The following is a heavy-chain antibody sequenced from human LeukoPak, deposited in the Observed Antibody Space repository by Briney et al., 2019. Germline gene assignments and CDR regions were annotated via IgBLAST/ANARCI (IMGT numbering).Heavy chain of an antibody. J-gene: IGHJ4*02. V-gene: IGHV4-59*11. D-gene: IGHD2-2*01. Sequence: SETLSLTCTVSGGSISSHYWSWIRQPPGKGLEWIGYIYYSGSTNYNPSLKSRVTISVDTSKNQFSLKLSSVTAADTAVYYCARVYCCSTSCYLDYWGQGTLVTVSS. CDR2: IYYSGST. CDR1: GGSISSHY. CDR3: ARVYCCSTSCYLDY.